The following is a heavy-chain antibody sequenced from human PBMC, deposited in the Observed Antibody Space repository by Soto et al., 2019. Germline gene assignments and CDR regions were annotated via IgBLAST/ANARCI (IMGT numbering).Heavy chain of an antibody. J-gene: IGHJ1*01. CDR3: ISMYLDYDDYSSH. D-gene: IGHD4-17*01. CDR2: IYWDDDK. Sequence: QITLKESAPTLVKPTQTLTLTCTFSGFSLSTNGMAVAWIRQPPGKALEWLALIYWDDDKRYSPPLKPRLTTPQDPFKNQVVLTMTNMGPVDTATYYCISMYLDYDDYSSHWGQGALVTVSS. CDR1: GFSLSTNGMA. V-gene: IGHV2-5*02.